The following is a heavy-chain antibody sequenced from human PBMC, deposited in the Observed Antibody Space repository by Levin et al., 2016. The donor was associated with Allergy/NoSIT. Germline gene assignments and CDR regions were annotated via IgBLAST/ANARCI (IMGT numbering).Heavy chain of an antibody. Sequence: ASVKVSCKASGYTFTSYYMHWVRQAPGQGLEWMGIINPSGGSTSYAQKFQGRVTMTRDTSTSTVYMELSSLRSEDTAVYYCARDGEPRDTAMAGPTHYYYYGMDVWGQGTTVTVSS. CDR2: INPSGGST. D-gene: IGHD5-18*01. CDR3: ARDGEPRDTAMAGPTHYYYYGMDV. J-gene: IGHJ6*02. V-gene: IGHV1-46*03. CDR1: GYTFTSYY.